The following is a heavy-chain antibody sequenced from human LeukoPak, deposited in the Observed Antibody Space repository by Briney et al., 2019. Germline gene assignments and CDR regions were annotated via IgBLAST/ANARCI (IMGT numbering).Heavy chain of an antibody. V-gene: IGHV3-48*01. Sequence: GGSLRLSCAASGFTFRNYNMNWVRQAPGKGLEWVSYITISSTTIYYADSVKGRFTISRDNAKNSLYLQMNSLRAEDTAVYYCARERSDYYYYYMDVWGKGTTVTISS. CDR2: ITISSTTI. J-gene: IGHJ6*03. CDR3: ARERSDYYYYYMDV. CDR1: GFTFRNYN.